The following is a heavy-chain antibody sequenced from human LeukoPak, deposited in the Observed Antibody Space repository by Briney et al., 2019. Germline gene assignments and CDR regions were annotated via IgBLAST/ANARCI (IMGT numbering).Heavy chain of an antibody. CDR3: ARAYGSLNLDY. D-gene: IGHD1-26*01. V-gene: IGHV3-33*01. J-gene: IGHJ4*02. CDR1: GFTFSNYG. Sequence: GGSLRLSCAASGFTFSNYGMHWVRQAPGKGLEWVAVMWYDGSSEYSGDSVKGRFTISRDKSKNTLYLQMSSLRADDTAVYYCARAYGSLNLDYWGQGTLVTVSS. CDR2: MWYDGSSE.